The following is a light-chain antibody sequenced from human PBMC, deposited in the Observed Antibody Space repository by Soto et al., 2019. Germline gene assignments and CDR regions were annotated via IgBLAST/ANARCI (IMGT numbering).Light chain of an antibody. J-gene: IGKJ4*01. CDR1: QDISSY. CDR3: QQLNTYPFT. CDR2: VTS. V-gene: IGKV1-9*01. Sequence: DVQLTQSPSFLSASVGDRVTITCRASQDISSYLAWYQQKTGKPPKLLIYVTSTLQSGVPSRFSGSGSGTEFTLTISSLQPEDFATYFCQQLNTYPFTFGGGTKVDIK.